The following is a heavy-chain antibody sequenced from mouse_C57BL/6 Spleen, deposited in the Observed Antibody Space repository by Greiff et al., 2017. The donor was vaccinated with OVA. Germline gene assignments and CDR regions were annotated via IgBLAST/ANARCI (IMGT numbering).Heavy chain of an antibody. CDR3: ARARIYYGNYEDAMDY. CDR1: GYTFTDYY. V-gene: IGHV1-75*01. CDR2: IFPGSGST. Sequence: VQLQQSGPELVKPGASVKISCKASGYTFTDYYINWVKQRPGQGLEWIGWIFPGSGSTYYNEKFKGKATLTVDKSSSTAYMLLSSLTSEDSAVYFGARARIYYGNYEDAMDYWGKGTSVTVSS. D-gene: IGHD2-1*01. J-gene: IGHJ4*01.